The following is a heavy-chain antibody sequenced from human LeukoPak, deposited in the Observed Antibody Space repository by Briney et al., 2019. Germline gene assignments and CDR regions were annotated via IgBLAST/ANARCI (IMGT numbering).Heavy chain of an antibody. Sequence: PGGSLRLSCAASGFTFTSYAMHWVRQTPGKGLEWVAVISYDGSNEYYADSVEGRFTISRDNSKNTLYLQMNSLRAEDTAVYYCAREGRRFTMIVVAPGYWGQGTLVTVSS. J-gene: IGHJ4*02. D-gene: IGHD3-22*01. CDR2: ISYDGSNE. V-gene: IGHV3-30*03. CDR1: GFTFTSYA. CDR3: AREGRRFTMIVVAPGY.